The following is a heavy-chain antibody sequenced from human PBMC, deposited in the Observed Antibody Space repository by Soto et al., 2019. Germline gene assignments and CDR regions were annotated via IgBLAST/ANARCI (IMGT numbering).Heavy chain of an antibody. V-gene: IGHV3-30*03. CDR2: ISYDGSNK. J-gene: IGHJ4*02. CDR1: GFPFTSYG. Sequence: QVQLVESGGGVVQPGRSLRLSCAASGFPFTSYGMHWVREGLGKGLEWLAVISYDGSNKFYADSVKGRFTISRDNSKNTLYLQMNSLRPEDTALYYCVGGQFYFDYRGQGTLVIVSS. CDR3: VGGQFYFDY. D-gene: IGHD3-10*01.